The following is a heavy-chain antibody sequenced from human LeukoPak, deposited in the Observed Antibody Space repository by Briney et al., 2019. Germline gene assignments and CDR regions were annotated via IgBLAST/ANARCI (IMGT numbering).Heavy chain of an antibody. CDR1: GFTFSSYA. CDR3: AKDSLYGGNGQGYYGMDV. Sequence: GGSLRLSCAASGFTFSSYAMHWVRQAPGKGLEWVAVISYDGSNKYYADSVKGRFTISRDNSKNTLYLQMNSLRAEDTAVYYCAKDSLYGGNGQGYYGMDVWGQGTTVTVSS. D-gene: IGHD4-23*01. CDR2: ISYDGSNK. J-gene: IGHJ6*02. V-gene: IGHV3-30-3*01.